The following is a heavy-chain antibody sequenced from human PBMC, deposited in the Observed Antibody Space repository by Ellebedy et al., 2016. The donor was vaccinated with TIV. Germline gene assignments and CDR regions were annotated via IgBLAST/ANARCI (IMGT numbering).Heavy chain of an antibody. D-gene: IGHD5-24*01. CDR1: GYSFISYS. V-gene: IGHV1-18*04. CDR2: ISPYNDNT. J-gene: IGHJ4*02. CDR3: ARDKIGDGYPIRDN. Sequence: ASVKVSCXASGYSFISYSINWVRQAPGQGLEWMGWISPYNDNTNFAQKFQGRVTMTTDTSTSTVYMELSSLTFEDTAVYYCARDKIGDGYPIRDNWGQGTLVTVSS.